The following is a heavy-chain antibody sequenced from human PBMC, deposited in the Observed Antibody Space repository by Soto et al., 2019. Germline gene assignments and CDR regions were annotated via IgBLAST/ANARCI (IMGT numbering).Heavy chain of an antibody. D-gene: IGHD3-16*01. CDR2: IYSSGST. V-gene: IGHV4-39*07. CDR3: ARWKYSYADLPGDWFDS. J-gene: IGHJ5*01. CDR1: GGTIISSSYY. Sequence: SVTLSLTCPVAGGTIISSSYYWGWLRQPPGKGLEWIGYIYSSGSTNYNPSLKSRATISVDTSKNQFSLRLTSVTPADTAMYYCARWKYSYADLPGDWFDSWGQGTLVTVSS.